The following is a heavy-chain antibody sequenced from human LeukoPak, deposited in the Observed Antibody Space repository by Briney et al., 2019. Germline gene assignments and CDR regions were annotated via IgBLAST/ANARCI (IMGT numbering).Heavy chain of an antibody. CDR1: GYTFTGYY. CDR2: INPNSGGT. J-gene: IGHJ4*02. D-gene: IGHD5-24*01. Sequence: ASVKVSCKASGYTFTGYYMHWVRQAPGQGLEWMGWINPNSGGTNYAQKFQGRVTMTRDTSISTAYMELSRLRSDDTAVYYCARDPHADDYNEGGGDYWGQGTLVTVSS. CDR3: ARDPHADDYNEGGGDY. V-gene: IGHV1-2*02.